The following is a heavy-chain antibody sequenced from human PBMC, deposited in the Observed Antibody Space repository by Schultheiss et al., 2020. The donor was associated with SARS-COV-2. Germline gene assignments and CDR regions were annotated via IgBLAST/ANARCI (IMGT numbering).Heavy chain of an antibody. Sequence: ASVKVSCKASGGTFSSYTISWVRQAPGQGLEWMGWINPNSGGTNYAQKFQGRVTMTRDTSISTAYMELSRLRAEDTAVYYCARDPEGYSSGWYTINGMDVWGQGTTVTVSS. J-gene: IGHJ6*02. CDR1: GGTFSSYT. CDR2: INPNSGGT. V-gene: IGHV1-2*02. CDR3: ARDPEGYSSGWYTINGMDV. D-gene: IGHD6-19*01.